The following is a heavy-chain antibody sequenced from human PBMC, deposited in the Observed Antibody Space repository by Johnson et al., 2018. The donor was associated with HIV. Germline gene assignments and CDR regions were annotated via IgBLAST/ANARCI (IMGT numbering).Heavy chain of an antibody. Sequence: VQLVESGGGLVQPGGSLRLSCAASGFTFSSYAMSWVRQAPGKGLEWVSAISGSGGSPYYADSVKGRFTISRDNSKNTRYLQMNSLRAEDTAIYYCAKGRYSSSWYLAGAFDIWGQGTMVTVSS. J-gene: IGHJ3*02. CDR1: GFTFSSYA. CDR2: ISGSGGSP. CDR3: AKGRYSSSWYLAGAFDI. V-gene: IGHV3-23*04. D-gene: IGHD6-13*01.